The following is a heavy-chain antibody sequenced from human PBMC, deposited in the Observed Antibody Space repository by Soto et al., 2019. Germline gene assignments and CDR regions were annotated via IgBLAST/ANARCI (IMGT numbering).Heavy chain of an antibody. J-gene: IGHJ6*02. CDR3: ARGRNTVTQNCYGMDV. D-gene: IGHD4-17*01. CDR2: MNPNSGNT. V-gene: IGHV1-8*01. Sequence: GASVKVSCKASGYTFTSYDINWVRQATGQGLEWMGWMNPNSGNTGYAQKFQGRVTMTRDTSISTAYMELSRLRSDDTAVYYCARGRNTVTQNCYGMDVWGQGTTVTVSS. CDR1: GYTFTSYD.